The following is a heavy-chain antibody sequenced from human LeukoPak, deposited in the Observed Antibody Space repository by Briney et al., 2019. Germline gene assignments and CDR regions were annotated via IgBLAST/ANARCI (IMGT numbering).Heavy chain of an antibody. CDR2: ISSSGSTI. V-gene: IGHV3-48*03. Sequence: GGSLRLSCAASGFTFSSYETNWVRQAPGKGLEWVSYISSSGSTIYYADSVKGRFTISRDNSKNTLYLQMNSLRAEDTAVYYCAKSVGYSGSYLVDYWGQGTLVTVSS. CDR3: AKSVGYSGSYLVDY. J-gene: IGHJ4*02. D-gene: IGHD1-26*01. CDR1: GFTFSSYE.